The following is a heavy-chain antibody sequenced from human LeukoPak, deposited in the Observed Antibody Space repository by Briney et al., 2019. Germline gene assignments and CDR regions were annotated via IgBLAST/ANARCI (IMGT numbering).Heavy chain of an antibody. Sequence: GGSLRLSCAASGFTVSSNYMSWVRQAPGKGPEWVSVIYSGGSTYYADSVKGRFTISRDNSKNTLYLQMNSLRAEDTAVYYCARDMGDYGGGRFDPWGQGTLVTVSS. D-gene: IGHD4-17*01. CDR3: ARDMGDYGGGRFDP. CDR2: IYSGGST. V-gene: IGHV3-66*01. CDR1: GFTVSSNY. J-gene: IGHJ5*02.